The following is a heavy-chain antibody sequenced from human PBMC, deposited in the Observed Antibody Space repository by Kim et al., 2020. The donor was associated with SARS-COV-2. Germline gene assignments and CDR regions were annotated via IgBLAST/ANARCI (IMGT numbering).Heavy chain of an antibody. D-gene: IGHD6-19*01. CDR3: VKRSSSGSYYFDS. CDR2: VSNSGGST. Sequence: GGSLRLSCAASGFTFSTYAMSWVRQAPGKGLEWVSTVSNSGGSTIYPDSVKGQFTISRDNSKNTLYLQMNSLRVEDTAVYHCVKRSSSGSYYFDSWGQGTLVTVSS. V-gene: IGHV3-23*01. CDR1: GFTFSTYA. J-gene: IGHJ4*02.